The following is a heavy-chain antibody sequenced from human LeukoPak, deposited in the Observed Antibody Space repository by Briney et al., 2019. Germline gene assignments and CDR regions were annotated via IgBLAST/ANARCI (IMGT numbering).Heavy chain of an antibody. Sequence: SETLSLTCTASGGSISSYYWSWIRQPPGKGLEWIGYINYSGSTNYNPSLKSRVTISVDTSKNQFSLKLSSVTAADTAVYYCARHYCSSTTCYARIIDYWGQGTLVTVSS. V-gene: IGHV4-59*08. CDR3: ARHYCSSTTCYARIIDY. D-gene: IGHD2-2*01. CDR2: INYSGST. CDR1: GGSISSYY. J-gene: IGHJ4*02.